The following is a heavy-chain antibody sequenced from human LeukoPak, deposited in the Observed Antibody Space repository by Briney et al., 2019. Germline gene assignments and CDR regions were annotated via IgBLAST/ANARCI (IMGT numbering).Heavy chain of an antibody. J-gene: IGHJ4*02. CDR1: GFTFSSYA. CDR2: ISSNGGST. D-gene: IGHD3-22*01. V-gene: IGHV3-64*02. Sequence: GGSLRLSCAASGFTFSSYAMHWVRQAPGKGLEYVSGISSNGGSTYYADSVKGRFIISRDNSKNTLYLQLGSVRAEDMAVYHCARTDYFDSSGYHDDFDYRGQGSLVTVSS. CDR3: ARTDYFDSSGYHDDFDY.